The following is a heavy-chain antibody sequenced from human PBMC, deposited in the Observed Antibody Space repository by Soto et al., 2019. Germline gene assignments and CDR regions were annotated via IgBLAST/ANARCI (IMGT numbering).Heavy chain of an antibody. CDR2: VNLNTGGT. CDR1: GYSFTGHY. V-gene: IGHV1-2*02. CDR3: ARDPSSFLGRVYGMDV. Sequence: QVQHVQSGAEVKKPGDSVKVSCKASGYSFTGHYMHWVRRVPGRGLEWMGWVNLNTGGTDYAQEFQGRVTMTTATSIRTVYLEVTGLKFDDTAIYYCARDPSSFLGRVYGMDVWGQGTAVTVSS. J-gene: IGHJ6*02.